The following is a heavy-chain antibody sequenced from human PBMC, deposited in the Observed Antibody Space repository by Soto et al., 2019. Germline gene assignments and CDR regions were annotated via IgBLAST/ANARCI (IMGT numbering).Heavy chain of an antibody. J-gene: IGHJ4*02. CDR1: GFTFDDYA. Sequence: EVQLVESGGGLVQPGRSLRLSCAASGFTFDDYAMHWVRQAPGKGLDWVSGISWNSGSIGYADSVKGRFTISRDNAQNSLYLQMNSLRAADTALYYCAKGRGDSGYYSLFDYWGQGTLVTVSS. CDR2: ISWNSGSI. CDR3: AKGRGDSGYYSLFDY. D-gene: IGHD3-22*01. V-gene: IGHV3-9*01.